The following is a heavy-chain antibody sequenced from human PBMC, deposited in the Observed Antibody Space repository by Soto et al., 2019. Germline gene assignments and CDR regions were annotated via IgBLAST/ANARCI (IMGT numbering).Heavy chain of an antibody. V-gene: IGHV1-18*01. D-gene: IGHD3-22*01. J-gene: IGHJ4*02. CDR1: GYTFTTYG. Sequence: QVQLVQSGAEVKKPGASVKVSCKASGYTFTTYGMSWVRQAPGQGLDWMGWISTYNGNTKYAERLQGRVTMTTDTTKSKAYMELRSLRSDDTAVYYCARGPTDYYDNSGDSFLDCWGQGTLVTVSS. CDR2: ISTYNGNT. CDR3: ARGPTDYYDNSGDSFLDC.